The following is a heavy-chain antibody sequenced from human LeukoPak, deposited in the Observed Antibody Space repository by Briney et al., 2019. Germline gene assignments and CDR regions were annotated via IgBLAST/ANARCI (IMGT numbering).Heavy chain of an antibody. CDR3: ARGPGSNWNYDQYFDY. V-gene: IGHV1-69*13. CDR1: GGTFSSYA. J-gene: IGHJ4*02. Sequence: ASVKVSCKASGGTFSSYAISWVRQAPGQGLEWMGGIIPIFGTANYAQKFQGRVTITADESTSTAYMELSSLRSEDTAVYYCARGPGSNWNYDQYFDYWGQGTLVTVSS. CDR2: IIPIFGTA. D-gene: IGHD1-7*01.